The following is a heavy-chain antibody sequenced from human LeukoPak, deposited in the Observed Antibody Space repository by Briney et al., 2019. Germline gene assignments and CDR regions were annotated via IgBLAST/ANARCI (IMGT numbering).Heavy chain of an antibody. J-gene: IGHJ2*01. D-gene: IGHD3-16*01. CDR2: ISTTGST. Sequence: SETLSLSCTVSGGTFSSGSFYWSWLPQAAGMGLEWIVRISTTGSTNYNPALKSRVTISVDPSKNQFSLEQNSVTAADTAVYCCARWGEVYWYFDLWGRGTLVTVSS. V-gene: IGHV4-61*02. CDR1: GGTFSSGSFY. CDR3: ARWGEVYWYFDL.